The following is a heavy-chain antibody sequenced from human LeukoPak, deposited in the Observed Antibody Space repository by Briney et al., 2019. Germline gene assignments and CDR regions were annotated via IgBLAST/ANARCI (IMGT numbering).Heavy chain of an antibody. Sequence: SQTLSLTCTVSGGSISSGSYYWSWIRQPAGKGLEWIGRIYTSGSTNYNPSLKSRVTISVDTSKNQFSLKVSSVTAADTAVYYCARVFDSGSQAYFYYMDVWGKGTTVTIFS. CDR2: IYTSGST. CDR1: GGSISSGSYY. CDR3: ARVFDSGSQAYFYYMDV. J-gene: IGHJ6*03. D-gene: IGHD3-10*01. V-gene: IGHV4-61*02.